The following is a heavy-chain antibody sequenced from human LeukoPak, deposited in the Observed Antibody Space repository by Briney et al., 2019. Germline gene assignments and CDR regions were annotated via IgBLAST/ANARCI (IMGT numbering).Heavy chain of an antibody. J-gene: IGHJ4*02. CDR3: ARANYYAAGSPSSFDY. V-gene: IGHV3-20*04. CDR1: GFTFDDNG. CDR2: PNWDGGST. D-gene: IGHD3-10*01. Sequence: RPGGSLRFSGAASGFTFDDNGMSWVRQAPGKGWEGGSGPNWDGGSTGYADSEKGRFTISRDNAKNSLYLQMNSLRAEDTAFYYCARANYYAAGSPSSFDYWGQGTLVTVSS.